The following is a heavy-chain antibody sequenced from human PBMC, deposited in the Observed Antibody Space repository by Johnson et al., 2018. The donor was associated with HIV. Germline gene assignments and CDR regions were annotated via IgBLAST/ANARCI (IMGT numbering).Heavy chain of an antibody. CDR3: ARDRAPFYSSSSTPLSVFDI. J-gene: IGHJ3*02. V-gene: IGHV3-30*03. CDR1: GFTFDDYA. Sequence: QVQLVESGGGVVWPGGSLRHSCVASGFTFDDYAMSWVRQAPGKWREREAVIPYDRSNKYYADSVKGRFHISRDNSQNTLYLQINSLEAEDSAVYYWARDRAPFYSSSSTPLSVFDIWGQETMVTVSS. CDR2: IPYDRSNK. D-gene: IGHD6-6*01.